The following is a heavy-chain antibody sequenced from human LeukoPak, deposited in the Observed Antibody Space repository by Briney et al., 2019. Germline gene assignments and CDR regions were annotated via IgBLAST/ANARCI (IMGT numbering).Heavy chain of an antibody. CDR1: GASISTYY. V-gene: IGHV4-59*12. CDR2: IYYSGST. D-gene: IGHD3-10*01. J-gene: IGHJ4*02. CDR3: ARERITMVRGVQD. Sequence: SETLSLTCTVSGASISTYYWSWIRQSPGKGLEWIGSIYYSGSTYYNPSLKSRVTISVDTSKNQFSLRLNSVTAADTVVYFCARERITMVRGVQDWGQGTLVTVSS.